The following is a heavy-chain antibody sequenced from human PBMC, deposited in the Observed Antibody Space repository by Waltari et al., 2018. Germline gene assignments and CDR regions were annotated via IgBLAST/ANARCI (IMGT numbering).Heavy chain of an antibody. CDR1: GFTFSSYG. Sequence: QVQLVESGGGVVQPGGSLRLSCAASGFTFSSYGMHWVRQAPGKGLEWVAFIRYDGSNKYYADSVKGRFTISRDNSKNTLYLQMNSLRAEDTAVYYCAKDWARVGAKDAFDIWGQGTMVTVSS. CDR2: IRYDGSNK. J-gene: IGHJ3*02. CDR3: AKDWARVGAKDAFDI. V-gene: IGHV3-30*02. D-gene: IGHD1-26*01.